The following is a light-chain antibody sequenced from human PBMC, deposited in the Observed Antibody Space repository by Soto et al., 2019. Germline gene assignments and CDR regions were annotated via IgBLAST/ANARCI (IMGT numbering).Light chain of an antibody. CDR2: DVS. CDR3: GSYTSTRTLYV. J-gene: IGLJ1*01. V-gene: IGLV2-14*03. Sequence: QSALTQPASVSGSPGQSITISCTGTSSDVGGCNYVSWYQQHPGKAPKLMIYDVSNRPSGVSNRFSGSKSGNTASLTISGLQAEDDADYYCGSYTSTRTLYVFGTGTKLTVL. CDR1: SSDVGGCNY.